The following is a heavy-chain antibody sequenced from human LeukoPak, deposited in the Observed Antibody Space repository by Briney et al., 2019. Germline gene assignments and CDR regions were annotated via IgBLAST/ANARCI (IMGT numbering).Heavy chain of an antibody. V-gene: IGHV4-59*02. D-gene: IGHD6-13*01. CDR1: SASVKTYY. J-gene: IGHJ4*02. CDR3: ASYSSSWYYFDH. CDR2: IFYSGST. Sequence: SETLSLTCTVSSASVKTYYWSWIRQPPGKGLEWIGYIFYSGSTNYNPSLKSRVTISVDTSKNQFSLNLSSVTAADTAVYYCASYSSSWYYFDHWGQGTLVTVSS.